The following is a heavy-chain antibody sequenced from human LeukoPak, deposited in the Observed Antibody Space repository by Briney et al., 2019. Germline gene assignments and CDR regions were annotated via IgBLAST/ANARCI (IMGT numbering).Heavy chain of an antibody. CDR3: ARVGYYYDSSTYSDGFDM. D-gene: IGHD3-22*01. V-gene: IGHV3-21*01. Sequence: GGSLRLSCAASGFTLRSYSMNWVRQAPGKGLEWASSISSSSTYIYYADSVKGRFTISRDNAQNSLYLQMNSLRAEDTAVYYCARVGYYYDSSTYSDGFDMWGQGTMVTVSS. J-gene: IGHJ3*02. CDR1: GFTLRSYS. CDR2: ISSSSTYI.